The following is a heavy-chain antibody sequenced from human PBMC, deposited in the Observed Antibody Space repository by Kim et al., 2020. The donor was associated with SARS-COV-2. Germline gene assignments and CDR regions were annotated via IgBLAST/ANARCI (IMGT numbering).Heavy chain of an antibody. CDR1: GYTFTSYA. V-gene: IGHV1-3*01. Sequence: ASVKVSCKASGYTFTSYAMHWVRQAPGQRLEWMGWINAGNGNTKYSQKFQGRVTITRDTSASTAYMELSSLRSEDTAVYYCARADYGSGSYYRGGYYYGMDVWGQGTTVTVSS. D-gene: IGHD3-10*01. J-gene: IGHJ6*02. CDR3: ARADYGSGSYYRGGYYYGMDV. CDR2: INAGNGNT.